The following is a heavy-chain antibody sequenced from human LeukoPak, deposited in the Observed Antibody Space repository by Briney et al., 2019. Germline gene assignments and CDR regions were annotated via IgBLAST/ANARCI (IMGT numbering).Heavy chain of an antibody. V-gene: IGHV3-9*01. CDR2: ISWNSGSI. Sequence: GGSLRLSCAASGFTFDDYAMHWVRQAPGKGLEWVSGISWNSGSIGYADSVKGRFTISRDNAKNSLYLQMNSLRAEDTAVYYCARVTALYYYMDDWGKGTTVTVSS. CDR3: ARVTALYYYMDD. J-gene: IGHJ6*03. CDR1: GFTFDDYA.